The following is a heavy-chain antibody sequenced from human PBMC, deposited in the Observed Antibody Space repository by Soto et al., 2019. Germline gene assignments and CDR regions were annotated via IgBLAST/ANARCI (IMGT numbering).Heavy chain of an antibody. CDR2: INHSGST. V-gene: IGHV4-34*01. J-gene: IGHJ6*03. CDR3: ASGKLGYCSGGSCYYYYYYYYMDV. Sequence: PSETLSLTCAVYGGSFSGYYWSWIRQPPGKGLEWIGEINHSGSTNYNPSLKSRVTISVDTSKNQFSLKLSSVTAADTAVYYCASGKLGYCSGGSCYYYYYYYYMDVWGKGTTVTVS. CDR1: GGSFSGYY. D-gene: IGHD2-15*01.